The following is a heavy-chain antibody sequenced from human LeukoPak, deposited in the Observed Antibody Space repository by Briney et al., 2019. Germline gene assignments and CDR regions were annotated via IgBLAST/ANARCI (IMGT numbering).Heavy chain of an antibody. Sequence: GASVKVSCKASGYTFTGYYMHWVRQAPGQGLEWMGWINPNSGGTNYAQKFQGRVTMTRGTSISTAYLELSRLRSDDTAVYYCASRKFMVRGVIAYWSQATLVTASS. CDR2: INPNSGGT. CDR1: GYTFTGYY. CDR3: ASRKFMVRGVIAY. D-gene: IGHD3-10*01. J-gene: IGHJ4*02. V-gene: IGHV1-2*02.